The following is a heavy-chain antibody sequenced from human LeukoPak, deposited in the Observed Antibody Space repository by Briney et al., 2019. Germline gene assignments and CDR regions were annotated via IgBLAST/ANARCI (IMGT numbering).Heavy chain of an antibody. Sequence: ASVKVSCKASGYTFTGYYMHWVRQAPGQGLEWMGWINPNSGGTNYAQKFQGRVTMTRDTSISTAYMELSRLRSDDTAVYYCAMENYYDGSGWAFDIWGQGTMVTVSS. D-gene: IGHD3-22*01. CDR2: INPNSGGT. V-gene: IGHV1-2*02. CDR3: AMENYYDGSGWAFDI. CDR1: GYTFTGYY. J-gene: IGHJ3*02.